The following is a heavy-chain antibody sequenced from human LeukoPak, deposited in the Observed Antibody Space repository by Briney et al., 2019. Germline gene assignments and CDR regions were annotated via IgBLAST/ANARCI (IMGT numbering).Heavy chain of an antibody. D-gene: IGHD1-26*01. Sequence: SETLSLTCTVSGGSISSYYWSWIRQPAGKGLEWIAYIQYPGTTDYNPSLKSRVTISLESSENQFSLKLSSVTAADTAIYYCVRHGIEDPGRVLFDYWGRGTLVTVSS. CDR3: VRHGIEDPGRVLFDY. V-gene: IGHV4-59*08. CDR2: IQYPGTT. J-gene: IGHJ4*02. CDR1: GGSISSYY.